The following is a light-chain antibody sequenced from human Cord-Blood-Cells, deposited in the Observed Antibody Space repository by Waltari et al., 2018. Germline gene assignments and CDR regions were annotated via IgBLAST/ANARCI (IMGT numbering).Light chain of an antibody. CDR2: GAS. CDR1: QSVSSSY. J-gene: IGKJ1*01. V-gene: IGKV3-20*01. CDR3: QQYGSSPPT. Sequence: EIVLTQSPATLSLFPGERATLSCRARQSVSSSYLAWYQQKPGQAPRLRIHGASSRAAGIPDRFSSSGSGTDFTLTISRLEPEDFAVYYCQQYGSSPPTFGQGTKVEIK.